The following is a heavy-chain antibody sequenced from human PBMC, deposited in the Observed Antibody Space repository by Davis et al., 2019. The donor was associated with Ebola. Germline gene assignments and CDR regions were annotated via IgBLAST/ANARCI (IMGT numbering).Heavy chain of an antibody. D-gene: IGHD3-16*01. V-gene: IGHV5-51*01. Sequence: PGGSLRLSCKGSGYSFTTYWIGWVRQLPGKGLEWMGTVYPDDSDARYSPSFQGQVTISADKSIATAYLQWSSLKASDTAMYYCARRAAVAYDHVWGISRHDAFDIWGQGTMVTVSS. CDR3: ARRAAVAYDHVWGISRHDAFDI. J-gene: IGHJ3*02. CDR1: GYSFTTYW. CDR2: VYPDDSDA.